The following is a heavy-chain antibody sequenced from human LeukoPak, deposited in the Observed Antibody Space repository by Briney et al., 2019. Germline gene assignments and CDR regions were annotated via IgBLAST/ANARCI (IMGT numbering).Heavy chain of an antibody. J-gene: IGHJ6*04. CDR1: GFTFSSYA. D-gene: IGHD3-10*01. V-gene: IGHV3-23*01. CDR2: ISCSGGST. Sequence: GGSLRLSCAASGFTFSSYAMSWVRQAPGKGLEWFSAISCSGGSTYYADSVKGRFTISRDNSKNTLYLQMNSLRAEDTAVYYCAKALSRGVIITKNPSNYYYGMDVWGKGTAVTVSA. CDR3: AKALSRGVIITKNPSNYYYGMDV.